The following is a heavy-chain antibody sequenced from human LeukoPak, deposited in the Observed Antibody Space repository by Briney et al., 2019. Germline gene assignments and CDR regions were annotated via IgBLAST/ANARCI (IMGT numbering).Heavy chain of an antibody. D-gene: IGHD3-9*01. CDR2: INTYNGNT. CDR3: ARDLVHHRLLATGYNWFDP. CDR1: GYTFTSFG. V-gene: IGHV1-18*01. Sequence: PGASVKVSCKASGYTFTSFGISWVRQAPGQGLEWMGWINTYNGNTKYAQKVQGRVTMTTDTSTSTAYMEVRSLGSDDTAVYYCARDLVHHRLLATGYNWFDPWGQGTLVTVSS. J-gene: IGHJ5*02.